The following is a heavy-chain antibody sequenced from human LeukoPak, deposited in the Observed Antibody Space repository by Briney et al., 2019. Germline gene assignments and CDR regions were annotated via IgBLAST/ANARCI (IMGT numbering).Heavy chain of an antibody. CDR2: IYSGGST. D-gene: IGHD3-22*01. J-gene: IGHJ4*02. Sequence: GGSLRLSCAASGFTVSSNYMSWVRQAPGKGPEWVSVIYSGGSTYYADSVKGRFTISRDNSKNTLYLQMNSLRAGDTAVYYCARAGRWYYYDSSGYKFDYWGQGTLVTVSS. CDR1: GFTVSSNY. CDR3: ARAGRWYYYDSSGYKFDY. V-gene: IGHV3-66*01.